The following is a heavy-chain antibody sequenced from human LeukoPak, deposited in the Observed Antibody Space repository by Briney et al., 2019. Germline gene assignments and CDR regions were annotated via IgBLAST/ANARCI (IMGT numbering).Heavy chain of an antibody. D-gene: IGHD2-2*01. V-gene: IGHV1-18*01. J-gene: IGHJ4*02. Sequence: GASVKVSCKASGYSFTSYGICWVRQAPGQGPQWMGWVSTNSGNTNYAQNLQGRVTMTTDASTSAAYMELWGLRSDDTAVYYCARYCGTTTSCYRGSDYWGQGTLVTVSS. CDR2: VSTNSGNT. CDR1: GYSFTSYG. CDR3: ARYCGTTTSCYRGSDY.